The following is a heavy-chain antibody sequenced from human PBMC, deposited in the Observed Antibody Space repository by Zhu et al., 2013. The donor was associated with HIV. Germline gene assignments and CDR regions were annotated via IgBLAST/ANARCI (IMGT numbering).Heavy chain of an antibody. Sequence: VKSSCKASGYTFTGYYMHWVRQAPGQGLEWMGWINPNSGGTNYAQKFQGRVTMTRDTSISTAYMELSRLRSDDTAVYYCAREFIFEFDYGDPPGAFDIWGQGTMVTVYS. CDR3: AREFIFEFDYGDPPGAFDI. CDR1: GYTFTGYY. J-gene: IGHJ3*02. D-gene: IGHD4-17*01. CDR2: INPNSGGT. V-gene: IGHV1-2*02.